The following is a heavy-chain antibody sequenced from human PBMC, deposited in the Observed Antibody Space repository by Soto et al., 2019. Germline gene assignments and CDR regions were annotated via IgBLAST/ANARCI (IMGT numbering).Heavy chain of an antibody. V-gene: IGHV1-69*01. CDR3: GRGGYYPYWYFDL. CDR1: GGTFSSYA. Sequence: QVQLVQSGAEVKKPGSSVKVSCKASGGTFSSYAISWVRQAPGQGLEWMGGIIPIFGTANYAQKFQGRVTITADESTRTAYRELGSLRSEKPALYYCGRGGYYPYWYFDLWGRGTLVTVSS. CDR2: IIPIFGTA. D-gene: IGHD3-10*01. J-gene: IGHJ2*01.